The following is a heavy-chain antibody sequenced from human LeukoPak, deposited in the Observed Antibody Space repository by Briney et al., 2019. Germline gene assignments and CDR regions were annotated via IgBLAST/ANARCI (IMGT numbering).Heavy chain of an antibody. CDR2: IYRSGST. CDR1: GGSISSYY. J-gene: IGHJ4*02. Sequence: SETLSLTCSVSGGSISSYYWNWIRQPAGTGLEWIGRIYRSGSTNYSPSLKSRISMSVDTSKSQFSLKLSSVTAADTAVYYCARSNDNGDYYFDSWGQGTLVTVSS. V-gene: IGHV4-4*07. D-gene: IGHD4-17*01. CDR3: ARSNDNGDYYFDS.